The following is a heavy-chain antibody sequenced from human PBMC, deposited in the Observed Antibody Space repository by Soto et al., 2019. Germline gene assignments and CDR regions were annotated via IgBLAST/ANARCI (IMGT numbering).Heavy chain of an antibody. D-gene: IGHD3-10*01. CDR2: SYYSGTT. Sequence: SETLSRTCIVSGDSMNSGDYYWSWIRQPPGKGLEWIGFSYYSGTTYYNPSLKSRVTISVDSSKNQFSLKLSSLTAADTAMYYCARDDGSGSQGSGPWGQGTLVTVSS. J-gene: IGHJ5*02. V-gene: IGHV4-30-4*01. CDR3: ARDDGSGSQGSGP. CDR1: GDSMNSGDYY.